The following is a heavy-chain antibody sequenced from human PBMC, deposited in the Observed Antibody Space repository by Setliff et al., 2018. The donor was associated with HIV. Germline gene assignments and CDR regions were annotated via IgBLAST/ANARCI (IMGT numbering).Heavy chain of an antibody. V-gene: IGHV3-74*01. Sequence: GGSLRLSCAASGFTFGSQWMHWVRQAPGKGLVWVSRISPDGSVINYASSVKGRFTISRDNAKNTLYLQMNGLRAEDTAVYYCVRGIVGASVFNYWGQGTQVTVSS. CDR1: GFTFGSQW. CDR3: VRGIVGASVFNY. J-gene: IGHJ4*02. D-gene: IGHD1-26*01. CDR2: ISPDGSVI.